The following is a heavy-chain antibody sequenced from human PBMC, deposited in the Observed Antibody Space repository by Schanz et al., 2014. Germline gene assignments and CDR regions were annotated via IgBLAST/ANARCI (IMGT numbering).Heavy chain of an antibody. Sequence: QVQLQESGPGLVKPSQTLSLTCSVSGGSISSGGYFWTWIRQHPGKGLEWIGHIDYRGNPYYNESLKSRLTRSLPASENQFSLQLTSVLASNTAVYYCARVRPGFAIAPWGQGTLVTVSS. D-gene: IGHD6-25*01. V-gene: IGHV4-31*03. CDR2: IDYRGNP. CDR1: GGSISSGGYF. CDR3: ARVRPGFAIAP. J-gene: IGHJ5*02.